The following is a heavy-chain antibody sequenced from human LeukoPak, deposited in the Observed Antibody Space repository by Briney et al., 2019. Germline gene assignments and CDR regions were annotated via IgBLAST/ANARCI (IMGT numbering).Heavy chain of an antibody. CDR1: GFTFSSYA. V-gene: IGHV3-23*01. Sequence: GGSLTLSCVASGFTFSSYAMSWVRETPARGLEWVSSLRGNGDASYADSVKGRFTLSRDESRNTVYLQLNKLRVEDTAIYYCAKASWVSTADAVLWGQGTVVTVSS. CDR3: AKASWVSTADAVL. CDR2: LRGNGDA. D-gene: IGHD3-16*01. J-gene: IGHJ4*02.